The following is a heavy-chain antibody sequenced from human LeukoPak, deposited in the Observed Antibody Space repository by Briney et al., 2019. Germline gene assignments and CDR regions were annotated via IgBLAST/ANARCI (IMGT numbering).Heavy chain of an antibody. D-gene: IGHD5-18*01. V-gene: IGHV3-21*01. J-gene: IGHJ4*02. CDR3: ARAPDTATFDY. Sequence: GGSLRLSCAASGFTFSSYSMNWARQAPGKGLEWVSSISSSSSYIYYADSVKGRFTISRDNAKNSLYLQMNSLRAEDTAVYYCARAPDTATFDYWGQGTLVTVSS. CDR2: ISSSSSYI. CDR1: GFTFSSYS.